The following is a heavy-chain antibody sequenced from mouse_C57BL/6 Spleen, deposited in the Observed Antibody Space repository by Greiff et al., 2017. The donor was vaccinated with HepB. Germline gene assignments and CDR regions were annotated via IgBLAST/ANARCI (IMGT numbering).Heavy chain of an antibody. V-gene: IGHV14-2*01. CDR2: IGPEDGET. CDR3: AFDGSNAMDY. D-gene: IGHD1-1*01. CDR1: GFNINDYY. J-gene: IGHJ4*01. Sequence: VQLQQSGAELVKPGASVKLSCTASGFNINDYYMHWVKQRTEQGLEWIGRIGPEDGETKYAPKVQGKATITADKASNTAYLQLSSLTSEDSAVYYCAFDGSNAMDYWGQGTSVTVSS.